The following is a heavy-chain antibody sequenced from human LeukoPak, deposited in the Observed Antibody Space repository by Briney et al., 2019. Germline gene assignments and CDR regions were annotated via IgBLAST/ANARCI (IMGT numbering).Heavy chain of an antibody. D-gene: IGHD6-19*01. J-gene: IGHJ6*04. CDR1: GFTFSSYG. CDR3: ARAVAAYYYYYGMDV. V-gene: IGHV3-30*03. CDR2: ISYDGSNK. Sequence: AGGSLRLSCAASGFTFSSYGMHWVRQAPGKGLEWVAVISYDGSNKYYADSVKGRFTISRDNSKNTLYLQMNSLRAEDTAVYYCARAVAAYYYYYGMDVWGKGTTVTVSS.